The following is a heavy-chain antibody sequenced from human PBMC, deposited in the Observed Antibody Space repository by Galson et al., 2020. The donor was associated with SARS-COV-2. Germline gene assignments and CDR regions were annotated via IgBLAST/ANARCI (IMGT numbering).Heavy chain of an antibody. CDR3: ARVYSGSYQGYFDY. CDR2: ISYDGSNK. D-gene: IGHD1-26*01. Sequence: GGSLRLSCAASGFTFSNYAIHWVRQAPGKGLEWVAVISYDGSNKYYADSVKGRFSISRDNSKNTLFLQMSSLRAEDTAVYYCARVYSGSYQGYFDYWGQGTLVTVSS. V-gene: IGHV3-30-3*01. J-gene: IGHJ4*02. CDR1: GFTFSNYA.